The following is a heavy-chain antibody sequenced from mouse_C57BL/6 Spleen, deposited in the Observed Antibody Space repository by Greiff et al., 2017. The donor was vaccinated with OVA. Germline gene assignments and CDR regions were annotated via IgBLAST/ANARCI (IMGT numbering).Heavy chain of an antibody. CDR1: GFTFSSYA. CDR2: ISSGGDYI. J-gene: IGHJ3*01. V-gene: IGHV5-9-1*02. Sequence: EVKLVESGEGLVKPGGSLKLSCAASGFTFSSYAMSWVRQTPEKRLEWVAYISSGGDYIYYADTVKGRFTISRDNARNTLYLQMSSLKSEDTAMYYCTRDNYGSSFFAYWGQGTLVTVSA. CDR3: TRDNYGSSFFAY. D-gene: IGHD1-1*01.